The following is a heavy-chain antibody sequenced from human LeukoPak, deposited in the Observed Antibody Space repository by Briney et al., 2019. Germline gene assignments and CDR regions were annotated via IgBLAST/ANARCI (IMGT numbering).Heavy chain of an antibody. CDR2: IYPRDGSP. CDR3: ARDQEGFDS. Sequence: ASVKVSCKASGYTFPRNYIHWLRQAPAQGLEWMGLIYPRDGSPSYAQNLQGRVTVSRYTSTSTVHMELSGLRSEDTAVYYCARDQEGFDSWGQGTLVTVSS. V-gene: IGHV1-46*01. J-gene: IGHJ4*02. CDR1: GYTFPRNY.